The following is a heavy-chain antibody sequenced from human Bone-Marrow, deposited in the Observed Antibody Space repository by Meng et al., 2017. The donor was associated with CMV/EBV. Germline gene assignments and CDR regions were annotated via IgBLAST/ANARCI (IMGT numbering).Heavy chain of an antibody. CDR3: ARVEFLGRSTQKSRPTSLDV. CDR2: IYYSGST. J-gene: IGHJ6*02. Sequence: GSLRLCCTVSGGSISSYYWSWIRQPPGKGLEWIGYIYYSGSTNYNPSLKSRVTISVDTSKNQFSLKLSSVTAADTAVYYCARVEFLGRSTQKSRPTSLDVWGQGTTVTVSS. CDR1: GGSISSYY. V-gene: IGHV4-59*01. D-gene: IGHD3-10*01.